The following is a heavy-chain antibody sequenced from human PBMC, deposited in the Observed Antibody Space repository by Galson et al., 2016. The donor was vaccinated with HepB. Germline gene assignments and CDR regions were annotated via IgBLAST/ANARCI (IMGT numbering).Heavy chain of an antibody. CDR1: GFTFSRYD. CDR3: ARDGGGTGGYYYYAMDV. Sequence: SLRLSCAASGFTFSRYDMHWVRHVTGKGLEWVSAIGTAGDTYYPGSVKGRFTISRENAKNSLYLQMNSLRDEDTAVYYCARDGGGTGGYYYYAMDVWDQATTVTVSS. J-gene: IGHJ6*02. D-gene: IGHD1-14*01. V-gene: IGHV3-13*01. CDR2: IGTAGDT.